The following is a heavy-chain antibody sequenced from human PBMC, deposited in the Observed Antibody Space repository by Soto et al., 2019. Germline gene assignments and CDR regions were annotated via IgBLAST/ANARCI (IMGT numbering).Heavy chain of an antibody. CDR2: ISPNSGGT. V-gene: IGHV1-2*02. Sequence: ASVKVSCKASGYTFINYYMHWVRQAPRQGFEWMGRISPNSGGTNYAQKFQGRVSMTWDTSIKTAYMELSSLMSEDTAVYYCARPPGDISDWYDFDFWGQGTQVTVSS. CDR3: ARPPGDISDWYDFDF. D-gene: IGHD6-19*01. CDR1: GYTFINYY. J-gene: IGHJ4*02.